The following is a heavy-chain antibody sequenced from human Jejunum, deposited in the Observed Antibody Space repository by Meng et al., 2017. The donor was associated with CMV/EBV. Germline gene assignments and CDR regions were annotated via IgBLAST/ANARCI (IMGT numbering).Heavy chain of an antibody. CDR3: ARGRGYCSGGTCFLDR. J-gene: IGHJ4*02. D-gene: IGHD2-15*01. CDR1: GFMFSSYG. V-gene: IGHV3-30*03. CDR2: VSDSGRNQ. Sequence: SGFMFSSYGMHWVRQAPGKGLDWVAVVSDSGRNQYYADSVKGRFTTSRDNSRNTVYLQMNNLRGEDTAVYYCARGRGYCSGGTCFLDRWGQGALVTVSS.